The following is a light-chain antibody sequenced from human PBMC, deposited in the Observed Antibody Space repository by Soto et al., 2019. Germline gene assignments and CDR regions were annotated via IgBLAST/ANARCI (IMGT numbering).Light chain of an antibody. J-gene: IGKJ4*01. Sequence: DIQMTQSPSSLSASVGDRVTITCQASQDISNYLNWYQQKPGKAPKLLIYYASNLKTGVPSRFSGSGSGTHFTFTITSLQSEDVASYYCQHSDNLPLTFGGGTQVEI. V-gene: IGKV1-33*01. CDR2: YAS. CDR3: QHSDNLPLT. CDR1: QDISNY.